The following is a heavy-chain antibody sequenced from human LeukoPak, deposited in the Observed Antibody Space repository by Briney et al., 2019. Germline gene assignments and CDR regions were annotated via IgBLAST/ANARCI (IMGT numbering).Heavy chain of an antibody. CDR2: IKQDGSEK. V-gene: IGHV3-7*01. Sequence: GGSLRLSCAASGFTFSSYWMSWVRQAPGKGLEWVANIKQDGSEKYYVDSVKGRFTISRDNAKNSLYLQMNSLRAEDTAVYYCAREYNPEYSYGYGSDYWGQGTLVTVSS. CDR3: AREYNPEYSYGYGSDY. CDR1: GFTFSSYW. J-gene: IGHJ4*02. D-gene: IGHD5-18*01.